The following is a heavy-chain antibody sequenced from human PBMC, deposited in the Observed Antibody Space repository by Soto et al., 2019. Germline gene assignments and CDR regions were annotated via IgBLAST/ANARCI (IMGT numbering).Heavy chain of an antibody. CDR3: AREIPHYFDY. V-gene: IGHV3-23*01. CDR1: GFTFSSYS. Sequence: EVQLLESGGGLVQPGGSLRLSCAASGFTFSSYSMSWVRQAPGKGLEWVSGFRTGGDDATTYYADSVKGRFTISRDNSKNTLYLQMNSLRAEDTAVYYCAREIPHYFDYWGQGTLVTVSS. CDR2: FRTGGDDATT. D-gene: IGHD2-2*02. J-gene: IGHJ4*02.